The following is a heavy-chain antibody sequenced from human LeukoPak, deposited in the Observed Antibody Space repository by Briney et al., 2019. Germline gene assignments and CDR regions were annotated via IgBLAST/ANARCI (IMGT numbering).Heavy chain of an antibody. CDR3: ARVLDYYGSGTYSFDF. CDR2: IYHSGST. D-gene: IGHD3-10*01. J-gene: IGHJ4*02. V-gene: IGHV4-30-2*01. CDR1: GGSISSGGYY. Sequence: SETLSLTCTVSGGSISSGGYYWSWIRQPPGKGLEWIGYIYHSGSTYYNPSLKSRVTISVDRSKNQFSLKLSSVTAADTAVYYCARVLDYYGSGTYSFDFWGQGTLVTVSS.